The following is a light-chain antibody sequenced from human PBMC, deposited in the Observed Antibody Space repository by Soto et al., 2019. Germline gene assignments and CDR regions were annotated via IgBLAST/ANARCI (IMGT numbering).Light chain of an antibody. V-gene: IGKV1-5*03. CDR3: QQYNSYPWT. Sequence: DIQMTQSPSTLSASVGDRVTITCRASQSISSWLAWYQQKPGKAPNLLIYKASNLESGVPSRFTGSGSGTEFTLTIISLQPDDFATYYCQQYNSYPWTFGQGTKVEIK. J-gene: IGKJ1*01. CDR1: QSISSW. CDR2: KAS.